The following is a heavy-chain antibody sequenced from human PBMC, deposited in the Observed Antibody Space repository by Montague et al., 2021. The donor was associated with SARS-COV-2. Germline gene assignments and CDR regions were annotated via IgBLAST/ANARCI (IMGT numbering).Heavy chain of an antibody. CDR2: ISSSGSTI. D-gene: IGHD6-13*01. J-gene: IGHJ4*02. Sequence: SLRLSCAASGITFSSYEMNWVRQAPGKGLEWVSYISSSGSTIYYADSVKGRFTISRDNAKNSLYLQMNSLRAEDTAVYYCAREIAAAGTWDYFDYWGQGTLVTVSS. V-gene: IGHV3-48*03. CDR1: GITFSSYE. CDR3: AREIAAAGTWDYFDY.